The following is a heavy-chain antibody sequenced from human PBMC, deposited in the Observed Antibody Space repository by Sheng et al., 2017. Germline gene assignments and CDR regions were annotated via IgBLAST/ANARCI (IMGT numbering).Heavy chain of an antibody. J-gene: IGHJ4*02. Sequence: EVQLVESGGGLVKPGGSLRLSCAASRFTFSSYSMNWVRQAPGKGLEWVSSISSSSSYIYYADSVKGRFTISRDNAKNSLYLQMNSLRAEDTAVYYCARDLTRWSGTPNNYFDYWGQGTLVTVSS. V-gene: IGHV3-21*02. CDR1: RFTFSSYS. D-gene: IGHD1-7*01. CDR3: ARDLTRWSGTPNNYFDY. CDR2: ISSSSSYI.